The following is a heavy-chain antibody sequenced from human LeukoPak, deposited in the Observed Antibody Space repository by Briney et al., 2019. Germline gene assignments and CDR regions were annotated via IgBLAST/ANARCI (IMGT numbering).Heavy chain of an antibody. J-gene: IGHJ4*02. CDR2: INPNSGGT. V-gene: IGHV1-2*02. D-gene: IGHD1-26*01. Sequence: ASVKASCKASEYTFTADYIYWVRQAPGQGLEWMGWINPNSGGTSYAQKFQGRVTMTSDTSISTAYMELSSLTSDDTAVYYCARGGRLDYWGQGTLVTVSS. CDR3: ARGGRLDY. CDR1: EYTFTADY.